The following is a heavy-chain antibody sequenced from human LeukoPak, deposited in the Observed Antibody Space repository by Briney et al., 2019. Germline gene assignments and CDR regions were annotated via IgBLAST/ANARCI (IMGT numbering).Heavy chain of an antibody. D-gene: IGHD2-15*01. CDR1: GGSISSGSYY. J-gene: IGHJ5*02. CDR3: ARNIGYCSGGSCYSRWFDP. Sequence: PSETLSLTCTVSGGSISSGSYYWSWIRQPAGKGLEWIGRIYTSGSTNYNPSLKSRVTISVDTSKNQFSLKLSSVTAADTAVYYCARNIGYCSGGSCYSRWFDPWGQGTLVTVSS. V-gene: IGHV4-61*02. CDR2: IYTSGST.